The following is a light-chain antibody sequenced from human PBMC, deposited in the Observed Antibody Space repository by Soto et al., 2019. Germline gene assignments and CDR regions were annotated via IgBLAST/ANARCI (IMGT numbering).Light chain of an antibody. CDR1: LSVSSTY. Sequence: EIVLTQSPGTLTLSPGERATLSCRASLSVSSTYLAWYQQKPGQAPRLLIYGASTRATGIPARFSGSGSGTEFTLTISSLQSEDFAVYYCQQRRNWPPGITFGQGTRLEI. CDR2: GAS. J-gene: IGKJ5*01. V-gene: IGKV3-15*01. CDR3: QQRRNWPPGIT.